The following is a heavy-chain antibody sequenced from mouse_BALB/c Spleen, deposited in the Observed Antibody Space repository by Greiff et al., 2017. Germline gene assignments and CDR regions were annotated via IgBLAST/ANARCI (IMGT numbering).Heavy chain of an antibody. CDR3: AREEGITAWFAY. CDR1: GFTFSSFG. J-gene: IGHJ3*01. D-gene: IGHD2-4*01. V-gene: IGHV5-17*02. Sequence: EVKVVESGGGLVQPGGSRKLSCAASGFTFSSFGMHWVRQAPEKGLEWVAYISSGSSTIYYADTVKGRFTISRDNPKNTLFLQMTSLRSEDTAMYYCAREEGITAWFAYWGQGTLVTVSA. CDR2: ISSGSSTI.